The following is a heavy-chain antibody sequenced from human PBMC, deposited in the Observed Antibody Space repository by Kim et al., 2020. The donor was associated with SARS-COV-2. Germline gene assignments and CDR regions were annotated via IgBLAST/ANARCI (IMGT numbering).Heavy chain of an antibody. D-gene: IGHD7-27*01. CDR1: GLTFSMYE. J-gene: IGHJ4*02. CDR3: TSLGGDYFDY. Sequence: GGSLRLSCTASGLTFSMYEMSWVRQAPGKGLEWLSYITSDGDTTHYADSVKGRFTISRDNGKKFVYLHMNNLRAEDTGLYYCTSLGGDYFDYWGQGTRSPSPQ. CDR2: ITSDGDTT. V-gene: IGHV3-48*03.